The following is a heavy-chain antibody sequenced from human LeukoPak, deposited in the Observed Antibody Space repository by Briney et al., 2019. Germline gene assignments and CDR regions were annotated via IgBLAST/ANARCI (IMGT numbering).Heavy chain of an antibody. Sequence: AGESLKISCKGSGSSFANYWIGWVRQMPGKGLEWMGIIYPGDSETRYSPSFQGQVTISADKSINTAYLQWSNLKASDTAMYFCARAASYTALRYNWFDPWGQGTLVTVSS. CDR3: ARAASYTALRYNWFDP. D-gene: IGHD1-26*01. CDR2: IYPGDSET. V-gene: IGHV5-51*01. CDR1: GSSFANYW. J-gene: IGHJ5*02.